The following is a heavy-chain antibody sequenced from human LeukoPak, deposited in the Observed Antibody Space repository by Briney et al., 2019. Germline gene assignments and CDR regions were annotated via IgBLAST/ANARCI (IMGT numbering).Heavy chain of an antibody. CDR2: INWNGGST. Sequence: GGSLRLSCAASGFTFDDYGMSWVRQAPGKGLEWVSGINWNGGSTGYADSVKGRFTISRDNAKSSLYLQMNSLRAEDTAVYYCAELGITMIGGVWGKGTTVTISS. J-gene: IGHJ6*04. CDR3: AELGITMIGGV. D-gene: IGHD3-10*02. CDR1: GFTFDDYG. V-gene: IGHV3-20*04.